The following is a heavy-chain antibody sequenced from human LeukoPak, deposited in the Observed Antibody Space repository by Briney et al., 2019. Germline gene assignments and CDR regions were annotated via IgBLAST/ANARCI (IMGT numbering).Heavy chain of an antibody. CDR3: ARGLRTYYYDSSGPFDY. CDR1: GYSISSGYY. D-gene: IGHD3-22*01. Sequence: SETLSLTCTVSGYSISSGYYWGWIRQPPGKGLEWIGSIYHSGSTYYNPSLKSRVTISVDTSKNQFSLKLSSVTAADTAVYYCARGLRTYYYDSSGPFDYWGQGTLVTVSS. J-gene: IGHJ4*02. CDR2: IYHSGST. V-gene: IGHV4-38-2*02.